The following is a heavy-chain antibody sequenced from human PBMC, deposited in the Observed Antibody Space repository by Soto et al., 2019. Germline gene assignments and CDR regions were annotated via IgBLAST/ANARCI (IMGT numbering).Heavy chain of an antibody. CDR1: GASLGGFH. CDR2: LIHGGST. V-gene: IGHV4-34*12. Sequence: QVRLEQWGAGLLKPSETLSLTCAIYGASLGGFHWTWLRQALGKGLEWIGELIHGGSTNYNPSLKGRVSFSLDTSKNQFSLHLMSVTAADTAVYYCARSPLGYDYVRQTWREVGDSFDIWGRGTLVTVSS. J-gene: IGHJ3*02. D-gene: IGHD3-16*01. CDR3: ARSPLGYDYVRQTWREVGDSFDI.